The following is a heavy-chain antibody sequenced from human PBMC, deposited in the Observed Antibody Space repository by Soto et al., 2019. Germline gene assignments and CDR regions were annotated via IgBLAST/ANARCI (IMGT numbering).Heavy chain of an antibody. D-gene: IGHD5-18*01. CDR2: IIPIFGTA. CDR3: ASGYSYGQYYYYGMDV. CDR1: GGTFSSYA. J-gene: IGHJ6*02. V-gene: IGHV1-69*13. Sequence: GASVKVSCKASGGTFSSYAISWVRQAPGQGLEWMGGIIPIFGTANYAQKFQGRVTITADESTSTAYMELSSLRSEDTAVYYCASGYSYGQYYYYGMDVWGQGTTVTVSS.